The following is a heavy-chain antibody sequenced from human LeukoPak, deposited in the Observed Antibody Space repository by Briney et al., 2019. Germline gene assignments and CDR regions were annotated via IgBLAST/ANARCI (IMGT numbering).Heavy chain of an antibody. CDR2: INGDGSTT. V-gene: IGHV3-74*01. CDR3: ARGEIGDKFDC. J-gene: IGHJ4*02. Sequence: GGSLRLSCAASGFTFSSYWMHWVRHAPGKGLVWVSRINGDGSTTTYADSVKGRFTISRDNAKNTLYLQMNSLRAEDTAVYYCARGEIGDKFDCWGREPWSPSPQ. CDR1: GFTFSSYW. D-gene: IGHD2/OR15-2a*01.